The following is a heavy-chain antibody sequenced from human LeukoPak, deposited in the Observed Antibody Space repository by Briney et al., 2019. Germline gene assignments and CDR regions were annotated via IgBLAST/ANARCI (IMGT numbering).Heavy chain of an antibody. CDR1: GGSISSSSYY. Sequence: KPSETLSLTCTVSGGSISSSSYYWGWIRQPPGKGLEWIGSIYYSGSTYYNPSLKSRVTISVDTSKNQFSLQLNSVTPEDTAVYYCARAGWHGPNIFDYWGQGTLVTVSS. CDR2: IYYSGST. D-gene: IGHD5-24*01. CDR3: ARAGWHGPNIFDY. V-gene: IGHV4-39*07. J-gene: IGHJ4*02.